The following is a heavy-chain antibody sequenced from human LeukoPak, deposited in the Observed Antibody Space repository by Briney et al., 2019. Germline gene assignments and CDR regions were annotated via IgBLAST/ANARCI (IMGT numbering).Heavy chain of an antibody. CDR2: ISAYNGNT. J-gene: IGHJ4*02. D-gene: IGHD5-18*01. CDR1: GYTFTSYG. V-gene: IGHV1-18*01. Sequence: ASVKVSCKASGYTFTSYGISWVRQAPGQGLEWMGWISAYNGNTNYAQKLQGRVTMTTDTSTSTAYMELRSLRSDDTAVYYCARSLAQGYSYGYGFDYWGQGTLVTVSS. CDR3: ARSLAQGYSYGYGFDY.